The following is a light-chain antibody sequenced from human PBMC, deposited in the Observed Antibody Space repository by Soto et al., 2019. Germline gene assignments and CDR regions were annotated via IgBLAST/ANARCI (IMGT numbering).Light chain of an antibody. V-gene: IGLV2-8*01. CDR2: EVT. J-gene: IGLJ1*01. CDR3: SSYTGGNPSYV. CDR1: SSDVGGYDY. Sequence: QSALTQPASASGSPGQSVTISCTGTSSDVGGYDYVSWYQQHPGKAPKLMIYEVTMRPSGVSDRFSGSKSGNTASLTVSGLQAEDEADYYCSSYTGGNPSYVFGTGTKV.